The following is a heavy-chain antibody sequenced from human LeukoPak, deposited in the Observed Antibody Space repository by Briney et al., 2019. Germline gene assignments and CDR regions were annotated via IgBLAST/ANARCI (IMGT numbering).Heavy chain of an antibody. J-gene: IGHJ2*01. CDR3: ARDRLGATGHWRIDV. Sequence: SETLSLTCTVSGGSFSSYYWTWIRQPAGKGLEWIGRIYNSGTTNYSPSLESRVTMSLDTSKNRFSLSLSSVTAADTAVYYCARDRLGATGHWRIDVWGRGTLVTVSS. CDR2: IYNSGTT. CDR1: GGSFSSYY. V-gene: IGHV4-4*07. D-gene: IGHD1-26*01.